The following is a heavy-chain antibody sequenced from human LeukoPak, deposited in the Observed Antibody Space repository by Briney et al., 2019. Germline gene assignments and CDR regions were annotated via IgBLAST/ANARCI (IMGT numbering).Heavy chain of an antibody. Sequence: GGSLRLSCAGSGFTFSSYSMNWVRQAPGKGLEWVSSISSSSSYIYYADSVKGRSTISRDNAKNSLYLQMNSLRAEDTAVYYCARDADYYDSSGETDYWGQGTLVTVSS. D-gene: IGHD3-22*01. CDR1: GFTFSSYS. J-gene: IGHJ4*02. V-gene: IGHV3-21*01. CDR3: ARDADYYDSSGETDY. CDR2: ISSSSSYI.